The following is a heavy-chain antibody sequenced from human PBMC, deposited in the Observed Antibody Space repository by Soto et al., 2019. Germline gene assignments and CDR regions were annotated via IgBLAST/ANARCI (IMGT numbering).Heavy chain of an antibody. CDR2: ISYDGSNK. Sequence: QVQLVESGGGVVQPGRSLRLSCAASGFTFSSYAMHWVRQAPGKGLEWVAVISYDGSNKYYADSVKGRFTISRDNSKNPLYLQMNSLRAEDTAVYYCARPEAAYCGGDCYSQLDYWGQGTLVTVSS. J-gene: IGHJ4*02. V-gene: IGHV3-30-3*01. CDR3: ARPEAAYCGGDCYSQLDY. D-gene: IGHD2-21*02. CDR1: GFTFSSYA.